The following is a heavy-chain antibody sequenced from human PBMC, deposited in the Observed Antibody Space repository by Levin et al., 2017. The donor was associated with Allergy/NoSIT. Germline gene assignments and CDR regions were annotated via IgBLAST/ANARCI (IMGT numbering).Heavy chain of an antibody. CDR3: ARDPRGYSYSDY. Sequence: LSLTCAASGFTFSSSAMHWVRQAPGKGLEWVAVISYDGSNKYYADSVKGRFTISRDNSKNTLYLQMNSLRAEDTAVYYCARDPRGYSYSDYWGQGTLVTVSS. CDR2: ISYDGSNK. D-gene: IGHD5-18*01. V-gene: IGHV3-30-3*01. J-gene: IGHJ4*02. CDR1: GFTFSSSA.